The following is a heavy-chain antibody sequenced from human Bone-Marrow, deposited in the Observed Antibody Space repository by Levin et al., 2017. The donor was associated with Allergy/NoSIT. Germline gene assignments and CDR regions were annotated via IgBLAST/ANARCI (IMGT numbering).Heavy chain of an antibody. CDR3: AKHQWLPSDALDI. Sequence: PGGSLRLSCEASGFTFTTYAMTWVRQAPGKGLEWVATISRNGRSTHFADSVKGRFTVFRDDSKNTLHLQMITVRAEDTAIYYCAKHQWLPSDALDIWGQGTMVTVSS. CDR2: ISRNGRST. V-gene: IGHV3-23*01. D-gene: IGHD6-19*01. CDR1: GFTFTTYA. J-gene: IGHJ3*02.